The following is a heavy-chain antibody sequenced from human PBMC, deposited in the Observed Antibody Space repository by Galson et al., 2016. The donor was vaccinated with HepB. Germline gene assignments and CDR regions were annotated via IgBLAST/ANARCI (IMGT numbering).Heavy chain of an antibody. D-gene: IGHD3-3*01. Sequence: SVKVSCKASGYTFTSYGISWVRQAPGQGLEWMGWISAYNGNTNYAQKLQGRVTMTTDTSTSTAYMELRSLKSDDTAVCYCARDGLRFLEWLSPHWYFDLWGRGTLVTVSS. CDR1: GYTFTSYG. V-gene: IGHV1-18*01. CDR3: ARDGLRFLEWLSPHWYFDL. J-gene: IGHJ2*01. CDR2: ISAYNGNT.